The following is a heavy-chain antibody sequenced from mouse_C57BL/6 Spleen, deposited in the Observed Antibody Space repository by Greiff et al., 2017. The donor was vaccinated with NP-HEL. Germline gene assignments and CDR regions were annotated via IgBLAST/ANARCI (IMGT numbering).Heavy chain of an antibody. V-gene: IGHV1-53*01. D-gene: IGHD4-1*01. J-gene: IGHJ3*01. CDR2: ITPSNGGT. CDR1: GYTFTSYW. CDR3: ARSNWDSAWFAY. Sequence: QVQLQQPGTELVKPGASVKLSCKASGYTFTSYWMHWVKQRPGQGLEWIGNITPSNGGTNYNEKFKSKATLTVDKSSSTADMQLSSRTSEDSAVYYCARSNWDSAWFAYWGQGTLVTVSA.